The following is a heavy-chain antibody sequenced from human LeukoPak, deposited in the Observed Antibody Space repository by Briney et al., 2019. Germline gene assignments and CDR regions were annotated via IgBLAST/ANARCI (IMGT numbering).Heavy chain of an antibody. Sequence: GGSLRLSCATFGFAFSDYWMTWVRQVQGKGLEWVANINREGNEKYYVDSVKGRFTISRDNAKNSVDLQMDSLRVEDTAVYYCARVGTWELQRVFDFWGQGTLVTVSS. CDR3: ARVGTWELQRVFDF. D-gene: IGHD1-26*01. J-gene: IGHJ4*02. V-gene: IGHV3-7*01. CDR2: INREGNEK. CDR1: GFAFSDYW.